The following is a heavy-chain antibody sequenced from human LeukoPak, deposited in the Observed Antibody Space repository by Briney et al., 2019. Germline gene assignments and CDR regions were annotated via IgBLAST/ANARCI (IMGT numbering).Heavy chain of an antibody. Sequence: GGSLRLSCAASGIIFSDFGMHWVRQAPGKGLELMAIIWYDGSNKYYADSVKGRFTISRDNSQNTMYLQMNSLRVEDTAVYYCAKATCSGASCFSNSRDAFDIWGQGTMVTVSS. V-gene: IGHV3-33*06. CDR2: IWYDGSNK. CDR1: GIIFSDFG. D-gene: IGHD2-15*01. J-gene: IGHJ3*02. CDR3: AKATCSGASCFSNSRDAFDI.